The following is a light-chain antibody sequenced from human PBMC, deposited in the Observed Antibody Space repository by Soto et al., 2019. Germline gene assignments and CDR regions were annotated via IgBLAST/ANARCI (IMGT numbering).Light chain of an antibody. J-gene: IGLJ1*01. Sequence: QSALTQAASVSGSPGQSITISCTGTSCDVGGSNYVSWYQQFPGKVPKLLISNVSHRPSGVSSRFSGSKSGNTASLTISGLQAEDEADYFCTSSTTDSLYVFGTGTKVTVL. CDR3: TSSTTDSLYV. CDR1: SCDVGGSNY. V-gene: IGLV2-14*01. CDR2: NVS.